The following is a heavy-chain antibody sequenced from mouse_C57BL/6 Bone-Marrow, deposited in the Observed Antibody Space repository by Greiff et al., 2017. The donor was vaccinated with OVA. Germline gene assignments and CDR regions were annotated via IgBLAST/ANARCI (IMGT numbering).Heavy chain of an antibody. D-gene: IGHD2-1*01. CDR1: GYAFTNYL. CDR2: INPGSGGT. V-gene: IGHV1-54*01. Sequence: QVQLKESGAELVRPGTSVKVSCKASGYAFTNYLIEWVKQRPGQGLEWIGVINPGSGGTNYNEKFKGKATLTADKSSSTAYMQLSSLTSEDSAVYFCARWTHGKGDYWGQGTTLTVSS. CDR3: ARWTHGKGDY. J-gene: IGHJ2*01.